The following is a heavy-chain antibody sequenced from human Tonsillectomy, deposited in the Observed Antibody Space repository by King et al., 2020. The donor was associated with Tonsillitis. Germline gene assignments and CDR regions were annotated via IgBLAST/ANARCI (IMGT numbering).Heavy chain of an antibody. J-gene: IGHJ4*02. CDR1: GGSISSYY. D-gene: IGHD4-17*01. Sequence: VQLQESGPGLVKPSETLSLTCTVSGGSISSYYWSWIRQPPGKGLEWIGSIYDSGSTNCNPSLKSRVIISVDTSKNQFSLKLSAVTAADTAVYYCARQGGDSLDFDYWGQGTLVTVSS. CDR2: IYDSGST. CDR3: ARQGGDSLDFDY. V-gene: IGHV4-59*08.